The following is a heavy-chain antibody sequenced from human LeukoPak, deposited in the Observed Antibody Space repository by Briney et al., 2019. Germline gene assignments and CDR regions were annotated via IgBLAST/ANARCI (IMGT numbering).Heavy chain of an antibody. D-gene: IGHD3-16*02. V-gene: IGHV1-18*01. CDR3: ARGYMPAAYDYVWGSYRYNPFDY. CDR1: GYTFTSYG. J-gene: IGHJ4*02. Sequence: GASVKVSCTASGYTFTSYGISWVRQAPGQGLEWMGWISAYNGNTNYAQKLQGRVTMTTDTSTSTAYMELRSLRSDDTAVYYCARGYMPAAYDYVWGSYRYNPFDYWGQGTLVTVSS. CDR2: ISAYNGNT.